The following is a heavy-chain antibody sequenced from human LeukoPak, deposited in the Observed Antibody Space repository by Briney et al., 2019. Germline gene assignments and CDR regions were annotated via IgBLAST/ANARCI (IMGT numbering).Heavy chain of an antibody. D-gene: IGHD4-17*01. J-gene: IGHJ4*02. CDR3: ARGQTTVTN. CDR2: IKQDGSEK. V-gene: IGHV3-7*03. Sequence: GGSLRLSCAASGFAFSSYWMSWVRQAPGKGLEWVANIKQDGSEKYYVDSVKGRFTISRDNAKNSLYLQMSSLRAEDTAVYFCARGQTTVTNWGQGTLVTVSS. CDR1: GFAFSSYW.